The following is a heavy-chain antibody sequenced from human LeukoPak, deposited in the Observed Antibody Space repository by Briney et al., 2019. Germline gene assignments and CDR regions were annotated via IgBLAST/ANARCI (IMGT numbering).Heavy chain of an antibody. Sequence: ASVKVSCMASGYTFTSYGISWVRQAPGQGLEWMGWISAYNGNTNYAQKLQGRVTMTTDTSTSTAYMELRSLRSDDTAVYYCARGSHDRYSSGWYRLDYWGQGTLVTVSS. CDR3: ARGSHDRYSSGWYRLDY. D-gene: IGHD6-19*01. CDR2: ISAYNGNT. V-gene: IGHV1-18*01. J-gene: IGHJ4*02. CDR1: GYTFTSYG.